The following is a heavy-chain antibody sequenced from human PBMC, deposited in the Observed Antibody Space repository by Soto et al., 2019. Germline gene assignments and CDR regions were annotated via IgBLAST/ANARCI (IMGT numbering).Heavy chain of an antibody. V-gene: IGHV4-31*03. CDR3: ARGSGYDFWSGYLTPSYYFDY. D-gene: IGHD3-3*01. Sequence: PSETLSLTCTVSGGSISSGGYYWSWIRQHPGKGLEWIGYIYYSGSTYYNPSLKSRVTISVDTSKNQFSLKLSSVTAADTAVYYCARGSGYDFWSGYLTPSYYFDYWGQGTLVTAPQ. J-gene: IGHJ4*02. CDR1: GGSISSGGYY. CDR2: IYYSGST.